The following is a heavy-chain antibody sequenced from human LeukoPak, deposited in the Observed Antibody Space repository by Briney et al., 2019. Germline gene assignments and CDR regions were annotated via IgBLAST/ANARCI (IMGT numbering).Heavy chain of an antibody. J-gene: IGHJ3*02. CDR3: AKDLEAMGAYGGAFDI. CDR1: GFTFGLHG. CDR2: ISSDGIDQ. V-gene: IGHV3-30-3*01. Sequence: PGKSLRLSCEGSGFTFGLHGVHWVRQAPGKGLEWVAVISSDGIDQRYADSVKGRFTISRDNSRNTVSLQMNSLRAEDTAVYYCAKDLEAMGAYGGAFDIWGQGTMVTVSS. D-gene: IGHD1-1*01.